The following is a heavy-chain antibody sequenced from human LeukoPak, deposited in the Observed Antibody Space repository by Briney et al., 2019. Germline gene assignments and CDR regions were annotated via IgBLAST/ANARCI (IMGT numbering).Heavy chain of an antibody. D-gene: IGHD3-10*01. CDR3: ARVPYGSGTYYFDY. CDR1: GGSINSGDSY. CDR2: ISYSGSP. Sequence: SQTLSLTCSVSGGSINSGDSYWSWIRQPPGKSLEWIGYISYSGSPYYNPSLRGRVAISGDTSENQFFLRLGSVTAADTAVYYCARVPYGSGTYYFDYWGQGILVTVSP. J-gene: IGHJ4*02. V-gene: IGHV4-30-4*01.